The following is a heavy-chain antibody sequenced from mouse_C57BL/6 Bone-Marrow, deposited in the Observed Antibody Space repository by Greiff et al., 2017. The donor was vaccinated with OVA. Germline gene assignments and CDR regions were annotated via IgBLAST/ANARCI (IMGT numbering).Heavy chain of an antibody. V-gene: IGHV14-4*01. J-gene: IGHJ1*03. CDR1: GFNIKDDY. CDR2: IDPENGDT. Sequence: EVQLQQSGAELVRPGASVKLSCTASGFNIKDDYMHWVKQRPEQGLEWIGWIDPENGDTEYASKFQGKATITADTSSNTAYLQLSSLTSEDTAVYYCTPISWYFDVWGTGTTVTVSS. CDR3: TPISWYFDV.